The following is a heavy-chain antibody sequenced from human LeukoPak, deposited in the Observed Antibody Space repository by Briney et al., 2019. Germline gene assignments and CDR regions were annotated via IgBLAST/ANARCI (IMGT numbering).Heavy chain of an antibody. V-gene: IGHV4-34*01. CDR3: ASLGYCSGGSCPGPVG. J-gene: IGHJ4*02. CDR2: INHSGST. D-gene: IGHD2-15*01. CDR1: GGSFSGYY. Sequence: SETLSLTCAVYGGSFSGYYWSWIRQPPGKGLEWIGEINHSGSTNYNPSLKSRVTISVDTSKNQFSLKLSSVTAADTAVYYCASLGYCSGGSCPGPVGRGQGTLVTVSS.